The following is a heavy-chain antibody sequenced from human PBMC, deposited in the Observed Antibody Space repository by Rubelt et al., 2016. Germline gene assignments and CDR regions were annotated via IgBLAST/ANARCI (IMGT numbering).Heavy chain of an antibody. CDR3: ARDSFGVVPQYYIDY. D-gene: IGHD3-3*01. CDR1: GFTFSDYV. Sequence: QVQLVESGGGVVQPGRSLRLSCAASGFTFSDYVMHWVRQAPGKGLEWVAVIWNDGNNKYYADSVKGRFTISRDNSRDTLSLEMNSLRADDTAVYFCARDSFGVVPQYYIDYWGQGILVTVSA. V-gene: IGHV3-33*01. J-gene: IGHJ4*02. CDR2: IWNDGNNK.